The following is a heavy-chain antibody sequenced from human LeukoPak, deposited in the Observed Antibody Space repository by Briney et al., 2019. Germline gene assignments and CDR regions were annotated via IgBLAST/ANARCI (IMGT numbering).Heavy chain of an antibody. CDR3: ARLLYDFWSGYTLYYFDY. CDR2: IYYSGST. CDR1: GGSISSSSYY. V-gene: IGHV4-39*01. Sequence: SETLSLTCTVSGGSISSSSYYWGWIRQPPGKGLEWIGSIYYSGSTYYNPSLKSRVTISVDTSKNQFSLKLSSVTAADTAVYYCARLLYDFWSGYTLYYFDYWGQGTLVTVSS. J-gene: IGHJ4*02. D-gene: IGHD3-3*01.